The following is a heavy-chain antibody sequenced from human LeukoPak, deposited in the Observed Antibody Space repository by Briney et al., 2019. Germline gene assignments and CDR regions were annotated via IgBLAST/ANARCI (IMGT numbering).Heavy chain of an antibody. CDR2: IRSKAYGGTT. J-gene: IGHJ3*02. CDR1: GFTFGDYA. Sequence: GGSLRLSCTASGFTFGDYAMTWVRQAPGKGLEWVGFIRSKAYGGTTEYAASVKGRFTISRDDSKTIAYLQMNSLKTEDTAVYYCTRDGSGGYGGRVAFDIWGQGTMVTVSS. D-gene: IGHD1-26*01. V-gene: IGHV3-49*04. CDR3: TRDGSGGYGGRVAFDI.